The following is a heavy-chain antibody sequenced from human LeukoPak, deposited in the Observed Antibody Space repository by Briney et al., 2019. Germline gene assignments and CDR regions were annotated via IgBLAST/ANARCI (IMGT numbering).Heavy chain of an antibody. CDR2: ISDNGGVT. CDR1: GFTFSTYN. Sequence: PGGSLRLSCAASGFTFSTYNMNWVRQAPGKGLEWVSIISDNGGVTFYADSVKGRFTISRENSKNTLYLQMTSLRAEDTAMYYCAKDFIAMVGYMDVWGKGTTVTVSS. D-gene: IGHD6-19*01. J-gene: IGHJ6*03. CDR3: AKDFIAMVGYMDV. V-gene: IGHV3-23*01.